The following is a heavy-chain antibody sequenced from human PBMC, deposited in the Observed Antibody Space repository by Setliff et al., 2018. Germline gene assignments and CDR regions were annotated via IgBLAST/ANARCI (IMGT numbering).Heavy chain of an antibody. V-gene: IGHV3-7*01. J-gene: IGHJ4*02. CDR3: FGAGTCSY. CDR1: GFTFSSYW. D-gene: IGHD3-10*01. Sequence: GSLRLSCVASGFTFSSYWMDWVRQAPGKGLEWVANIKQDGSEKYYVDSVKGRFTISRDNAKNSLSLQMNSLRTEDTAVYYCFGAGTCSYWGQGTLVTVSS. CDR2: IKQDGSEK.